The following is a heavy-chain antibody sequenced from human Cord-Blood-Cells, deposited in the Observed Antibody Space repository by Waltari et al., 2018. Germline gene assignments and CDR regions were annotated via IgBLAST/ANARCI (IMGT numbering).Heavy chain of an antibody. CDR1: GFTFSSYG. Sequence: QVQLVESGGGVVQPGGSLRLSCAASGFTFSSYGMHWVRQAPGKGLEWGAFIRYDGSNKYYADSVKGRFTISRDNSKNTLYLQMNSLRAEDTAVYYCATSTLGVVDYWGQGTLVTVSS. CDR3: ATSTLGVVDY. CDR2: IRYDGSNK. D-gene: IGHD1-26*01. V-gene: IGHV3-30*02. J-gene: IGHJ4*02.